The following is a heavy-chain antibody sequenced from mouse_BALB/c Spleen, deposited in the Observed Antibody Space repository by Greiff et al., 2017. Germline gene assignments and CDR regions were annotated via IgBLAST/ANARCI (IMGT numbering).Heavy chain of an antibody. Sequence: VKLVESGPGLVAPSQSLSITCTVSGFSLTGYGVNWVRQPPGKGLEWLGMIWGDGSTDYNSALKSRLSISKDNSKSQVFFKMNSLQANDTAIYYCARTLIYDGDYDEGAMDYWGQGTSVTVSS. CDR1: GFSLTGYG. V-gene: IGHV2-6-7*01. CDR2: IWGDGST. D-gene: IGHD2-3*01. CDR3: ARTLIYDGDYDEGAMDY. J-gene: IGHJ4*01.